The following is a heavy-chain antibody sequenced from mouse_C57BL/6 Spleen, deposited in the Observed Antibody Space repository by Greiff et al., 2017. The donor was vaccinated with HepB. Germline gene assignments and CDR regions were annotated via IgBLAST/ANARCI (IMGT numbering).Heavy chain of an antibody. D-gene: IGHD2-3*01. V-gene: IGHV5-17*01. CDR1: GFTFSDYG. CDR3: AGDDGYYAMDY. Sequence: DVKLVESGGGLVKPGGSLKLSCAASGFTFSDYGMHWVRQAPEKGLEWVAYISSGSSTIYYADTVKGRFTISRDNAKNTLFLQMTSLRSEDTAMYYCAGDDGYYAMDYWGQGTSVTVSS. CDR2: ISSGSSTI. J-gene: IGHJ4*01.